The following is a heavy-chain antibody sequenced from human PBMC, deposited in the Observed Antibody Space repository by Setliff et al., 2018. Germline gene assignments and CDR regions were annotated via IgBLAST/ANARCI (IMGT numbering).Heavy chain of an antibody. J-gene: IGHJ5*02. V-gene: IGHV1-69*05. D-gene: IGHD2-15*01. CDR3: ARSPAVLGIVYLDP. CDR2: IIPMFGTP. CDR1: GDSFNNYA. Sequence: SVKVSCKASGDSFNNYAISWVRQAPGQGLEWMGGIIPMFGTPAYAQKFQDRVTITTDESTSTAYVELDSLRSEDTAVYYCARSPAVLGIVYLDPWGQGTLVTVSS.